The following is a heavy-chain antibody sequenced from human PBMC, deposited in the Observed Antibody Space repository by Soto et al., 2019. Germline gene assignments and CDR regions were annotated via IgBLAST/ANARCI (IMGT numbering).Heavy chain of an antibody. J-gene: IGHJ5*01. V-gene: IGHV3-48*03. CDR3: ARLSGDGFWKSYSPYNLFES. CDR1: GFAFANYE. CDR2: INGGGDVK. D-gene: IGHD3-3*01. Sequence: PGGSLRLSCAASGFAFANYEMHWVRQAPGKGLDWVAYINGGGDVKYYADSVEGRFTISRDNAKSALFLQMDNLRAEDTAIYYCARLSGDGFWKSYSPYNLFESWGQGALVTVSS.